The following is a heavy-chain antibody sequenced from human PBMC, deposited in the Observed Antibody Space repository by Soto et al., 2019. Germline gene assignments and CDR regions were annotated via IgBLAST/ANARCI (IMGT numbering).Heavy chain of an antibody. D-gene: IGHD6-19*01. V-gene: IGHV1-18*01. CDR1: GYSFTNYG. CDR2: ISAYNGNT. J-gene: IGHJ6*03. Sequence: QDQLVQSGVEVKKPGASVKVSCKASGYSFTNYGITWVRQAPGQGFEWMGWISAYNGNTNYAQKFQGRVTMTTDASTSTAYVELRSLRSDGTTVYYCARDRGVAPPVAGNTHYYYYMDVWGKGTTVTVSS. CDR3: ARDRGVAPPVAGNTHYYYYMDV.